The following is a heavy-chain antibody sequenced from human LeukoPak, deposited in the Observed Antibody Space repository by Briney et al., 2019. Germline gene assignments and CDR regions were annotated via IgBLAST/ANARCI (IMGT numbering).Heavy chain of an antibody. D-gene: IGHD1/OR15-1a*01. J-gene: IGHJ4*02. CDR3: ARDSSPREHDY. V-gene: IGHV3-7*03. CDR2: IKQDGSEK. CDR1: GFTFSSYW. Sequence: PGGSLSLSCAASGFTFSSYWMSWVRQAPGKGLEWVANIKQDGSEKYYVDSVKGRFTISRDNAKNSLYLQMNSLRAEDTAVYYCARDSSPREHDYWGQGTLVTVSS.